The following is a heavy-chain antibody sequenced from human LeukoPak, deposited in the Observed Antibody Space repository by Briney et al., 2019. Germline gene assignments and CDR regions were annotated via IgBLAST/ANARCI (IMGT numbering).Heavy chain of an antibody. J-gene: IGHJ4*02. CDR2: ISSSGSTI. V-gene: IGHV3-11*01. Sequence: GGSLRLSCAASGFTFSDYYMSWIRQAPGNGLEWVSYISSSGSTIYYADSVKGRFTISRDNAKNSLYLQMNSLRAEDTAVYYCASPYSSSWYYYWGQGTLVTVSS. D-gene: IGHD6-13*01. CDR3: ASPYSSSWYYY. CDR1: GFTFSDYY.